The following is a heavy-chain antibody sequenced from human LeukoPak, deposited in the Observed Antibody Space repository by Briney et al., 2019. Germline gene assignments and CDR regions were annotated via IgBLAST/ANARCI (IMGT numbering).Heavy chain of an antibody. CDR1: GYTLTELS. CDR3: ARKVPNDSSGYYYRGQFDP. J-gene: IGHJ5*02. Sequence: GASVKVSCKVSGYTLTELSMHWVRQAPGKGLECMGGFDPEDGETIYAQKFQGRVTITADKSTSTAYMELSSLRSEDTAVYYCARKVPNDSSGYYYRGQFDPWGQGTLVTVSS. CDR2: FDPEDGET. V-gene: IGHV1-24*01. D-gene: IGHD3-22*01.